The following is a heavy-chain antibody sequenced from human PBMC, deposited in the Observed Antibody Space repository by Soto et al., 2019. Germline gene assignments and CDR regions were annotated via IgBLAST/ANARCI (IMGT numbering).Heavy chain of an antibody. CDR3: ARGGDSQWFGVLVG. D-gene: IGHD3-10*01. CDR1: GFTFSSYG. V-gene: IGHV3-33*01. Sequence: GGSLRLSCAASGFTFSSYGMHWVRQAPGKGLEWVAVIWYDGSNKYYADSVKGRFTISRDNSKNTLYLQMNSLRAEDTAVYYCARGGDSQWFGVLVGWGQGTLVTVSS. CDR2: IWYDGSNK. J-gene: IGHJ4*02.